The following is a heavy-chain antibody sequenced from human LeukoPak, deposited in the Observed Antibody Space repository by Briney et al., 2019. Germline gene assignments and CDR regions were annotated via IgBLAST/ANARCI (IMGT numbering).Heavy chain of an antibody. D-gene: IGHD3-22*01. J-gene: IGHJ4*02. V-gene: IGHV3-30*04. Sequence: GRSLRLSCAASGFTFSSYAMHWVRQAPGKGLEWVAVISYDGSNKYYADSVKGRFTISRDNSKNTLYLQMNSLRAEDTAVYYCARAGGLYDSSGYPDYFDYWGQGTLVTVSS. CDR1: GFTFSSYA. CDR2: ISYDGSNK. CDR3: ARAGGLYDSSGYPDYFDY.